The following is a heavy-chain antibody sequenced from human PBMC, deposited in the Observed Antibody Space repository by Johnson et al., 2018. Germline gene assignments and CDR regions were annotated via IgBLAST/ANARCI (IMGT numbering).Heavy chain of an antibody. CDR2: ISWNRGSI. Sequence: VQLVESGGGLVQPGRSLRLSCAASGFTFDDYAMHWVRQAPGKGLEWVSGISWNRGSIGYADSVKGRFTISRDNAKNSLYLQMNSLRAEDTALYYCAKAPVGWLGEGAEYFQHWGQGTLVTVSS. J-gene: IGHJ1*01. D-gene: IGHD3-3*01. CDR1: GFTFDDYA. V-gene: IGHV3-9*01. CDR3: AKAPVGWLGEGAEYFQH.